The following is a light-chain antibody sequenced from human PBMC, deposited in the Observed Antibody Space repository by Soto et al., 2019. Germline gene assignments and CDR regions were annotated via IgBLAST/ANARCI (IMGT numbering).Light chain of an antibody. CDR1: QSVSSN. CDR3: PQYNNWPLT. CDR2: GAS. J-gene: IGKJ4*01. V-gene: IGKV3D-15*01. Sequence: EIVMTQSPATLSVSPGERATLSCRASQSVSSNLAGYQQYPGQATKLLIYGASTRATGIPARFSRSGSATAFTLTFSSLQSEDRAVYYWPQYNNWPLTCGGGTKVDIK.